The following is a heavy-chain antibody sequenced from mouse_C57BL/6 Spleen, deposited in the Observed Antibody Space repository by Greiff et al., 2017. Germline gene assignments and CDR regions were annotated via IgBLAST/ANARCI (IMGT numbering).Heavy chain of an antibody. D-gene: IGHD1-1*01. CDR3: ASSAYYYGSSPFAY. CDR2: IYPGDGDP. J-gene: IGHJ3*01. V-gene: IGHV1-82*01. Sequence: QVQLQQSGPELVKPGASVKISCKASGYAFSSSWMNWVKQRPGKGLEWIGRIYPGDGDPNYNGKFKGKATLTADKSSSTAYMQLSSLTSEDSAVYFCASSAYYYGSSPFAYWGQGTLVTVSA. CDR1: GYAFSSSW.